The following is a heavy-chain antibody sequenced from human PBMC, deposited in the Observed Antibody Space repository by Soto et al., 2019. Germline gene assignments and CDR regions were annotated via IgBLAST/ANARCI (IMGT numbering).Heavy chain of an antibody. CDR1: EFIFNEYG. CDR3: ARWGCSGSNCNLNQRSFDL. J-gene: IGHJ4*02. V-gene: IGHV3-33*03. Sequence: QVQLVESGGGVVQPGRSLRLSCAASEFIFNEYGMHWVRQAPGKGLEWVAVIWYDGSNKYYADSVKGRFTFSRDNSKNTMSLQMISLRVEDTAVYYCARWGCSGSNCNLNQRSFDLWGQGTLVTVSS. CDR2: IWYDGSNK. D-gene: IGHD2-15*01.